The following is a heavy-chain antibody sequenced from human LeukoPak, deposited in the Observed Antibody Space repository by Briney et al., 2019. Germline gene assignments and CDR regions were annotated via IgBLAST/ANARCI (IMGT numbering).Heavy chain of an antibody. CDR2: IYYSGST. V-gene: IGHV4-59*08. CDR1: GGSISSYY. J-gene: IGHJ5*02. Sequence: SETLSLTCTVSGGSISSYYWSWIRQPPGKGLEWIGYIYYSGSTNYNPSLKSRVTISVDTSKNQFSLKLSSVTAADTAVYYCARHRGGIAAAGEFDPWGQGTLVTVSS. CDR3: ARHRGGIAAAGEFDP. D-gene: IGHD6-13*01.